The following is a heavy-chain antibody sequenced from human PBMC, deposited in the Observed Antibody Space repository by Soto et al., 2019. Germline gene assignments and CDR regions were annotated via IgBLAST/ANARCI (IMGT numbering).Heavy chain of an antibody. J-gene: IGHJ6*02. V-gene: IGHV1-8*01. Sequence: QVQLVQSGAEVKKPGASVKVSCKASGYTFTSYDINWVRQATGQGLEWMGWMNPNSGNTGYAQKFQGRVTMTRNTSISTAYMELSSLRSADTAVYYCARAMLRWDYYYYYGMDVWGQGTTVTVSS. CDR3: ARAMLRWDYYYYYGMDV. D-gene: IGHD4-17*01. CDR2: MNPNSGNT. CDR1: GYTFTSYD.